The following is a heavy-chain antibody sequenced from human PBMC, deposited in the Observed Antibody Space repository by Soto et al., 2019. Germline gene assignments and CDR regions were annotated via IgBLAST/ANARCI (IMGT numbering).Heavy chain of an antibody. V-gene: IGHV2-5*02. D-gene: IGHD2-15*01. J-gene: IGHJ4*02. CDR1: GFSLSTSGVG. CDR3: AHISSYCSGGSCYSGFDY. Sequence: SGPTLVNPTQTLTLTCTFSGFSLSTSGVGVGWIRQPPGKALEWLALIYWDDDKRYSPSLKSRLTITKDTSKNQVVLTMTNMDPVDTATYYCAHISSYCSGGSCYSGFDYWGQGTLVTVSS. CDR2: IYWDDDK.